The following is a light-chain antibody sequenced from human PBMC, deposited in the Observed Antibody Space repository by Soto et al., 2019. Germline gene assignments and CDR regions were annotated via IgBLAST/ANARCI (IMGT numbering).Light chain of an antibody. CDR2: GAS. CDR1: QIISSF. J-gene: IGKJ2*01. V-gene: IGKV1-39*01. CDR3: QQSYSTPYP. Sequence: DIQRTQSPSSLSASVGDRVTITCRASQIISSFLNGYQQEPGKAPKLLIYGASSLHRGVPSRFSGGGSGTDFTLTIGSLQPEDFATYYCQQSYSTPYPFGQGTELEIK.